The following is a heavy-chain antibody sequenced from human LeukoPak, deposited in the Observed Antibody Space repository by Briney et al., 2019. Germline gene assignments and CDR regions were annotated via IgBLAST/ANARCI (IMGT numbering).Heavy chain of an antibody. CDR1: GYTFTSYG. Sequence: ASVKVSCKASGYTFTSYGISWVRQAPGQGLEWMGWISAYNGSTNYAQKLQGRVTTTTDTSTSTAYMELRSLRSDDTAVYYCARAPHSSSWFDPWGQGTLVTVSS. CDR3: ARAPHSSSWFDP. CDR2: ISAYNGST. D-gene: IGHD6-13*01. J-gene: IGHJ5*02. V-gene: IGHV1-18*01.